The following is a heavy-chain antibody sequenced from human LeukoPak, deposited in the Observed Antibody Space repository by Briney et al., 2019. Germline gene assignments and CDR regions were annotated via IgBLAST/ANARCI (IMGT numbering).Heavy chain of an antibody. CDR1: GYSFTKYW. CDR3: ARGETERYFDY. J-gene: IGHJ4*02. Sequence: GESLKISCQASGYSFTKYWIGWVRQMSGKGLEWMGIIYPGDSDTRYSPSFQGQVTISADKSITTAYLQWSSLKASDTAVYYCARGETERYFDYWGQGTLVTVSS. CDR2: IYPGDSDT. D-gene: IGHD1-1*01. V-gene: IGHV5-51*01.